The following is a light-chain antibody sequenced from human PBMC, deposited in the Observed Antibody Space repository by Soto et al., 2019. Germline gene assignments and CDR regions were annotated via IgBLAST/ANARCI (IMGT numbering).Light chain of an antibody. CDR2: EVT. J-gene: IGLJ3*02. V-gene: IGLV2-14*01. CDR3: SSYAGSNNLV. Sequence: QSVLTQPASVSGSLGQSITISCTGTSNDIGGYNYVSWYQQYPGKAPKLLIYEVTNGPSGVSNRFSGSKSVNTASLTISRLQAEDEADYYCSSYAGSNNLVFGGGTKLTVL. CDR1: SNDIGGYNY.